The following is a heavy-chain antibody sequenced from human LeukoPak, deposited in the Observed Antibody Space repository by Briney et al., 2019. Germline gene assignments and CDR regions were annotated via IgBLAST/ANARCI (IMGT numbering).Heavy chain of an antibody. V-gene: IGHV1-46*01. CDR1: GYSFTGHY. CDR2: INPSGGST. J-gene: IGHJ4*02. Sequence: ASVKVSCKASGYSFTGHYMHWVRQAPGQGLEWMGIINPSGGSTSYAQKFQGRVTMTRDMSTSTVYMELSSLRSEDTAVYYCARGGPAYYDSSQEGFDYWGQGTLVTVSS. CDR3: ARGGPAYYDSSQEGFDY. D-gene: IGHD3-22*01.